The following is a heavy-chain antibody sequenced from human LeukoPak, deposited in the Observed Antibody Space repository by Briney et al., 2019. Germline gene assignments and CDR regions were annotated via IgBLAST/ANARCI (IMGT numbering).Heavy chain of an antibody. V-gene: IGHV5-51*01. CDR2: IRPSDSSV. CDR3: ARHQNGDYSDASAF. D-gene: IGHD2-15*01. J-gene: IGHJ3*01. Sequence: GESLHISCKGSGYSFTNHWIDWVRQMPGKGLEWLGTIRPSDSSVRYSPSFQGQVSISVDRSIDTAYLQWSSLKASDTAIYYCARHQNGDYSDASAFWGRETRFSVSS. CDR1: GYSFTNHW.